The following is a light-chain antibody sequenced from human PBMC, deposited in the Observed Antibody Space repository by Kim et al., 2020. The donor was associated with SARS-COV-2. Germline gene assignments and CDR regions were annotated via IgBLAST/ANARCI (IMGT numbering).Light chain of an antibody. V-gene: IGKV3-20*01. Sequence: LSPVERATLSCRASQSVTRTYLAWYQKKPDQAPRLLIYDISTRASGIPDRFSGSGSGTDFTLTISRLEPEDFAVYYCQQYGSSPRTFGQGTKLEIK. CDR3: QQYGSSPRT. CDR2: DIS. CDR1: QSVTRTY. J-gene: IGKJ2*01.